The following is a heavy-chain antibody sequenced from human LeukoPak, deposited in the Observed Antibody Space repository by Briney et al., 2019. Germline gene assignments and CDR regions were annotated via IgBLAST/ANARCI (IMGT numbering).Heavy chain of an antibody. D-gene: IGHD3-10*01. V-gene: IGHV3-30*03. CDR1: GFTFSSYW. J-gene: IGHJ6*04. CDR2: ISYEGSVT. Sequence: GGSLRLSCAASGFTFSSYWMSWVRQPPGKGLEWAAVISYEGSVTSYADSVKGRFTISRDNSKKTLDLQMNSLRLEDTAVYYCVRDRAPWGGALGGARGMDVWGEGTTVTVST. CDR3: VRDRAPWGGALGGARGMDV.